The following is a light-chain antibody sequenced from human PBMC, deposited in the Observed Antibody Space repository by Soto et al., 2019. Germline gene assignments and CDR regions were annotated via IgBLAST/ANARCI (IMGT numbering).Light chain of an antibody. V-gene: IGLV7-43*01. Sequence: QAVVTQEPSLTVSPGGTVTLTCASSTGAVTSDNYPNWFQLKPGQAPKSMIYSISNKHSWTPARFSGYLLGGKAALTLSGLQPEDEAEYYCLLYYGGVHVFGSGTKLTVL. CDR2: SIS. CDR1: TGAVTSDNY. J-gene: IGLJ1*01. CDR3: LLYYGGVHV.